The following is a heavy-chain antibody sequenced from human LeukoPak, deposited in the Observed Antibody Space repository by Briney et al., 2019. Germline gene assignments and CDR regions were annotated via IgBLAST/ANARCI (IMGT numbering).Heavy chain of an antibody. J-gene: IGHJ4*02. D-gene: IGHD3-10*01. Sequence: GGSLRLSCAASGFTLSEYYMSWIRQAPGKGLEWVSYISSSGSTTYYADSVKGRFTISRDNAKNSLYLQMNSLRAEDTAVYYCAREMDGPYGSGSPLDYWGQETLVTVSS. V-gene: IGHV3-11*01. CDR1: GFTLSEYY. CDR3: AREMDGPYGSGSPLDY. CDR2: ISSSGSTT.